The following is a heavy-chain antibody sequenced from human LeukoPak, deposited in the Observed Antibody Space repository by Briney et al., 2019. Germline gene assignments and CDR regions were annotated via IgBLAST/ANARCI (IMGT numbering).Heavy chain of an antibody. V-gene: IGHV3-21*01. D-gene: IGHD1-26*01. CDR1: GFTFSSYS. Sequence: GRSLRLSCAASGFTFSSYSMNWVRQTPGKGLDWVSSIGSSGSHIYYADSVKGRFTISRDNAKNSLYLQMNSLRAEDTAVYYCARVGSGGTREDTFDIWGQGTMVTVSS. CDR2: IGSSGSHI. CDR3: ARVGSGGTREDTFDI. J-gene: IGHJ3*02.